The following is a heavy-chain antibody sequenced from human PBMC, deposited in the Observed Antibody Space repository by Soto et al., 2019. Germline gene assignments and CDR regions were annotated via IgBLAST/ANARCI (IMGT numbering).Heavy chain of an antibody. Sequence: EVQLVESGGGLVQPGGSLRLSCAASGLTLSAHRMDWVRQAPGKGLEWVVRIRGKVNSDTTESAASVKGRFTISRDDSGNSLYLQMDSLQTEDTAVYYSARDRGRDSWDYWGQGTLVTVS. V-gene: IGHV3-72*01. J-gene: IGHJ4*02. CDR3: ARDRGRDSWDY. D-gene: IGHD1-26*01. CDR1: GLTLSAHR. CDR2: IRGKVNSDTT.